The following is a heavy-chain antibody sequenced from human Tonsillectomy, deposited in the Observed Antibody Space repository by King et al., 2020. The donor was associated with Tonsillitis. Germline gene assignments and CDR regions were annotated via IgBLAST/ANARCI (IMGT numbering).Heavy chain of an antibody. D-gene: IGHD2-15*01. J-gene: IGHJ4*02. V-gene: IGHV3-43*02. CDR3: GKDFYCSGGNCYEIDS. CDR2: ISGDGSRT. Sequence: VQLVESGGGVVQPGGSLRLSCVASGFTFEDYGMHWVRQAPGKGLERVSLISGDGSRTYYVDSVKGRFTISRDNSKNSLYLQMNGLTTDETAVYYCGKDFYCSGGNCYEIDSWGQGTLVTVSS. CDR1: GFTFEDYG.